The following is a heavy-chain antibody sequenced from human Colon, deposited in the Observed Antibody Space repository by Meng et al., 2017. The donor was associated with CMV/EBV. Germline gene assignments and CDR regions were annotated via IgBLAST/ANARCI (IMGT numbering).Heavy chain of an antibody. Sequence: TFSSYAMSWGRQAPGKGLEWVSAISSTGGNTYYADSVKGRFTISRDNSKNTLYLQMNSLRAEDTAVFYCAKTLVETAVLTGNDAFDIWGQGTMVTVSS. CDR3: AKTLVETAVLTGNDAFDI. CDR1: TFSSYA. D-gene: IGHD2-8*01. J-gene: IGHJ3*02. V-gene: IGHV3-23*01. CDR2: ISSTGGNT.